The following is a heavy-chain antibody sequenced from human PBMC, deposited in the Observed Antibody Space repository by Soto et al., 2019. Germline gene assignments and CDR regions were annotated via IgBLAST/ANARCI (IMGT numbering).Heavy chain of an antibody. CDR1: GFTFRSYG. J-gene: IGHJ6*02. Sequence: QVQLVESGGGVVQPGRSLRLSCAASGFTFRSYGMHWVRQAPGKGLEWVAVISYDGREIHYVDSVKGRFTISRDNSKDTLYLQMTSLRGEDTAVYFGANGKAGFSYYYGMDVWGPGTTVAVSS. CDR2: ISYDGREI. V-gene: IGHV3-30*18. CDR3: ANGKAGFSYYYGMDV.